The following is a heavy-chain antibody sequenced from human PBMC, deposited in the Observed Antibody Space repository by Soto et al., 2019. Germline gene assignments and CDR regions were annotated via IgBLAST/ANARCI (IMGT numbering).Heavy chain of an antibody. CDR3: AKDIESSSWPDY. V-gene: IGHV3-43*01. CDR2: ISWDGGST. D-gene: IGHD6-13*01. Sequence: GGSLRLSCAASGFTFDDYTMHWVRQAPGKGLEWVSLISWDGGSTYYADSVKGRFTISRHNSKNSLYLQMNSLRTEDTALYYCAKDIESSSWPDYWGQGTLVTVSS. J-gene: IGHJ4*02. CDR1: GFTFDDYT.